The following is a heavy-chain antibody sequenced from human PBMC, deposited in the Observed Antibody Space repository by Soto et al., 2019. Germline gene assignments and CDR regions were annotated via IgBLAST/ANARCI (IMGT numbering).Heavy chain of an antibody. Sequence: PSQTLSLTCAISGDSVSSNSAAWNWIRQSPSRGLEWLGRTYYRSKWYNDYAVSVKSRITINPDTSKNQFSLQLNSVTPEDTAVYYCASTIFGVAPYYYYYFLDFSAKGSSVTGSS. V-gene: IGHV6-1*01. D-gene: IGHD3-3*01. J-gene: IGHJ6*03. CDR1: GDSVSSNSAA. CDR2: TYYRSKWYN. CDR3: ASTIFGVAPYYYYYFLDF.